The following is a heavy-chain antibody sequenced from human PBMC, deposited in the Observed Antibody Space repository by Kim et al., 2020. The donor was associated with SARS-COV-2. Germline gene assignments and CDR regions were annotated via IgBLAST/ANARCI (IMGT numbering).Heavy chain of an antibody. V-gene: IGHV4-39*01. CDR2: IYYSGST. Sequence: SETLSLTCTVSGGSISSSSYYWGWIRQPPGKGLVWIGSIYYSGSTYYNPSLKSRVTISVDTSKNQFSLKLSSVTAEETVVYYCARSRRRFLEWSDAFDIWGQGTMVTVSS. D-gene: IGHD3-3*01. CDR3: ARSRRRFLEWSDAFDI. CDR1: GGSISSSSYY. J-gene: IGHJ3*02.